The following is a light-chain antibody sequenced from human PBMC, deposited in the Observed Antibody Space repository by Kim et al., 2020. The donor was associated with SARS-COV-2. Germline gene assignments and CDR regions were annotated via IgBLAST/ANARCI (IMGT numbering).Light chain of an antibody. CDR2: AAS. CDR1: QDISTY. Sequence: DIQLTQSPASLSASLGDRVTIACRASQDISTYLAWYQQKPGAVPRLLINAASILQSGVPSRFRAGGSETDFTLTISSLQAEDVATYYCQSYTSALWTFGQGTKVEIK. J-gene: IGKJ1*01. CDR3: QSYTSALWT. V-gene: IGKV1-27*01.